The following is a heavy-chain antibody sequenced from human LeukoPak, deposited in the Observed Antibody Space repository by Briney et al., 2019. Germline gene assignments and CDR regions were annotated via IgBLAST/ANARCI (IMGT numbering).Heavy chain of an antibody. CDR2: IYPSGST. D-gene: IGHD4-11*01. J-gene: IGHJ4*02. Sequence: PSETLSLTCTVSGGSISNAYWSWLRQPPGRGLEWIGYIYPSGSTNYHPSLKSRVTISVDTSKNHFALNLSSVTAADTAVYYCAKSYFDYSTYYSYYFNLWGQGALVTVSS. CDR3: AKSYFDYSTYYSYYFNL. CDR1: GGSISNAY. V-gene: IGHV4-4*09.